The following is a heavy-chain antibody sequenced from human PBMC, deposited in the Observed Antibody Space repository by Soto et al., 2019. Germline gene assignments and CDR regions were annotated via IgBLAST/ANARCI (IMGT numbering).Heavy chain of an antibody. Sequence: SGPLSLTCTVSGDSISSYYWSWIRQPPRKGLEWIEYIYYSASTNYNPSLKSRVTISVDTSKNQFSLKLSSVTAADTAVYYCARHGQLDYSGSGVYYYGMDVWGKGTTVT. V-gene: IGHV4-59*08. CDR1: GDSISSYY. J-gene: IGHJ6*04. CDR2: IYYSAST. D-gene: IGHD3-10*01. CDR3: ARHGQLDYSGSGVYYYGMDV.